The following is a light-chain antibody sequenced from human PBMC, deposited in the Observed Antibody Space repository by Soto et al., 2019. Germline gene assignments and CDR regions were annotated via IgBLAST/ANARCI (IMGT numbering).Light chain of an antibody. CDR3: QQYDNLPLT. Sequence: DIEMSQSPSSQSPSVGDRVTIACQASQDISNYLNLYQQKPGKVPKLLIYDASNLETGVPSRFSGSGSGTDFTFTISSLQPEDIATYYCQQYDNLPLTFGGGTKVDI. CDR1: QDISNY. V-gene: IGKV1-33*01. CDR2: DAS. J-gene: IGKJ4*01.